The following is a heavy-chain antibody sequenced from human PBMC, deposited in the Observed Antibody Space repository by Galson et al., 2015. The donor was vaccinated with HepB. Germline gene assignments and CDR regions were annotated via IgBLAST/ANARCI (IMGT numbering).Heavy chain of an antibody. CDR3: ATYRPSGSDY. CDR1: GFTFSSYA. V-gene: IGHV3-23*01. D-gene: IGHD1-26*01. CDR2: ISASGDST. J-gene: IGHJ4*02. Sequence: SLRLSCAASGFTFSSYAMSWVRQAPGKGLQRVSTISASGDSTYYADSVKGRFTISRDNSKNTLYLQMNSLRADDTAVYYCATYRPSGSDYWGQGTLVTVSS.